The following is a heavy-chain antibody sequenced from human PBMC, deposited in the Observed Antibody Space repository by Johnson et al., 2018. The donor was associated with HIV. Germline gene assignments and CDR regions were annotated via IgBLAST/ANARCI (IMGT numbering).Heavy chain of an antibody. V-gene: IGHV3-23*04. Sequence: VQLVESGGGLVQPGGSLRLSCGASAFTFSSNDMKWVRQAPGKGLEWISPISGSDHSTYYADSVRGRFTISRDNSKNTLYLQMNSLRAEDTAVYYCARRGRRADDAFDVWGQGTMVAVSS. CDR3: ARRGRRADDAFDV. CDR1: AFTFSSND. J-gene: IGHJ3*01. D-gene: IGHD3-16*01. CDR2: ISGSDHST.